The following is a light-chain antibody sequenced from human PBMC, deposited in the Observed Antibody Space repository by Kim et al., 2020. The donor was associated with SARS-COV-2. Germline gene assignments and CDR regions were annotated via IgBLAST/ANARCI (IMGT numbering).Light chain of an antibody. V-gene: IGKV1-17*01. CDR3: LQHNTCPIT. Sequence: ASLGDRATLSCRASQDIRNDLGWYQQNPGRAPKRLIYGASSLQSGIPSRFSGSGSGTEFTLTISSLQPEDFAAYFCLQHNTCPITFGQGTRLEIK. CDR1: QDIRND. J-gene: IGKJ5*01. CDR2: GAS.